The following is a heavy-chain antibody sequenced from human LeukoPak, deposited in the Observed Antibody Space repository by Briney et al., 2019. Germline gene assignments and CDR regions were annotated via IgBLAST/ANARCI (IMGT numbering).Heavy chain of an antibody. D-gene: IGHD3-10*01. CDR1: GGSISSSSYY. CDR2: IYYSGST. Sequence: SETLPLTCTVSGGSISSSSYYWGWIRQPPGKGLKWIGSIYYSGSTYYNPSLKSRVTISVDTSKNQFSLKLSSVTAADTAVYYCASRLLYYYGSGSYLAARFDYWGQGTLVTVSS. CDR3: ASRLLYYYGSGSYLAARFDY. J-gene: IGHJ4*02. V-gene: IGHV4-39*01.